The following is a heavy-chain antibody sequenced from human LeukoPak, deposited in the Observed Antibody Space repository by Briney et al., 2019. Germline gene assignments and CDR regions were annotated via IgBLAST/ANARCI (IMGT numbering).Heavy chain of an antibody. CDR3: ARGRDLWFGELHLGY. Sequence: ASVKVSCKASGGTFSSYAISWVRQAPGQGLEWMGGIIPIFGTANYAQKFQGRVTMTRNTSISTAYMELSSLRSEDTAVYYCARGRDLWFGELHLGYWGQGTLVTVSS. CDR1: GGTFSSYA. CDR2: IIPIFGTA. D-gene: IGHD3-10*01. J-gene: IGHJ4*02. V-gene: IGHV1-69*05.